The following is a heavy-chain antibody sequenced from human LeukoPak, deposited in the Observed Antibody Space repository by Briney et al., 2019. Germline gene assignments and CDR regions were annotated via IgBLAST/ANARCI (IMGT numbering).Heavy chain of an antibody. CDR1: GGSISSGSYH. Sequence: SQTLSLTCTVSGGSISSGSYHWSWIRQPAGTGLEWIGRIYTSGSTNYNPSLKSRVTISVDTSKNQFSLKLSSVTAADTAVYYCAREWELIDYWGQGTLVTVSS. CDR3: AREWELIDY. V-gene: IGHV4-61*02. CDR2: IYTSGST. J-gene: IGHJ4*02. D-gene: IGHD1-26*01.